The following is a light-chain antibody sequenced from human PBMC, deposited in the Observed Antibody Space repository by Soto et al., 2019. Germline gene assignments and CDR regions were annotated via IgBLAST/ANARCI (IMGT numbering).Light chain of an antibody. CDR3: QRRSIRPLMYP. Sequence: EIVLTQSPATLSLSPGERATLSCRASQSVSSNLAWYQHKPGQPPRLLIYDASTRATGIPARFSGSGSGTDFTLTISSLEPEDFEFYYCQRRSIRPLMYPCGQATKLEIK. CDR2: DAS. J-gene: IGKJ2*01. V-gene: IGKV3-11*01. CDR1: QSVSSN.